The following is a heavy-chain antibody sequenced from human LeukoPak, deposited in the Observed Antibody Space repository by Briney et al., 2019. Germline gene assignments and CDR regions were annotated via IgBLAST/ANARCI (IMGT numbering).Heavy chain of an antibody. J-gene: IGHJ4*02. CDR1: GFAVTYNY. CDR3: ARDSFDFWSGLIPY. Sequence: GGSLRLSCAASGFAVTYNYMSWVRQAPGRGLEFVSVLYSGGDTYYADSVKGRFTISGDNSKNTLSLQMNSLRAEDTAVYYCARDSFDFWSGLIPYWGQGTLVTVSS. D-gene: IGHD3-3*01. CDR2: LYSGGDT. V-gene: IGHV3-66*01.